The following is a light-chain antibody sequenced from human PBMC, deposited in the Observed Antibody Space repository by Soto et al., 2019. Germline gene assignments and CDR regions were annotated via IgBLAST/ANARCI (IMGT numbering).Light chain of an antibody. V-gene: IGKV1-9*01. Sequence: DIQLTQSPSFLSASVGDRVTITFRASQGIAGSLAWYQQKPGKPPKLLIYAESTLQSGVPSRFSGSGSGTRGTLTISSLQPEDFATYYCQQVKSYPRTFGGGTKV. CDR1: QGIAGS. CDR2: AES. CDR3: QQVKSYPRT. J-gene: IGKJ4*01.